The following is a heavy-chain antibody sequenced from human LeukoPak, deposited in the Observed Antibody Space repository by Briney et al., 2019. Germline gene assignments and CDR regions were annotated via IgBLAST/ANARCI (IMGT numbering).Heavy chain of an antibody. J-gene: IGHJ4*02. CDR3: ASGFELASSGWLSFDY. D-gene: IGHD6-19*01. CDR2: INADNGNT. Sequence: ASVKVSCKASGYTFTSYAMHWVRQAPGQRLEWMGWINADNGNTKYSQKFQGRVTITRDTSASTAYMELSSLRSEDTAVYYCASGFELASSGWLSFDYWGQGTLVTVSS. V-gene: IGHV1-3*01. CDR1: GYTFTSYA.